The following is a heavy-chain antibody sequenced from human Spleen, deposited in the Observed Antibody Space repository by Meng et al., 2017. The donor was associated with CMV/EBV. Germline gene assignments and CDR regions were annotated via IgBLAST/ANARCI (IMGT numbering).Heavy chain of an antibody. Sequence: ASVKVSCKASGYTFTGYYMHWVRQAPGQGLEWMGWINPNSGGTNYAQKFQGRVTMTRDTSISTAYMELSRLRSDDTAVYYCGCGWQHLGGQGSYFDYWGPGTLVTVSS. CDR3: GCGWQHLGGQGSYFDY. CDR1: GYTFTGYY. D-gene: IGHD2-21*01. J-gene: IGHJ4*02. CDR2: INPNSGGT. V-gene: IGHV1-2*02.